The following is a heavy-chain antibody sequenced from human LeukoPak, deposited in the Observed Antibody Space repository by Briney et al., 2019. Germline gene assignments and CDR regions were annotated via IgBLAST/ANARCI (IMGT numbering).Heavy chain of an antibody. CDR1: GFPFSTYA. D-gene: IGHD5-18*01. Sequence: GGSLTLSCAASGFPFSTYAMSWVRQAPGKGLEWVSNISGSGGSTYYADSVKGRFTISRDNSKNTLYLQMNSLRAEDTAVYYCARVVDTHFDYWGQGTLVTVSS. V-gene: IGHV3-23*01. CDR2: ISGSGGST. J-gene: IGHJ4*02. CDR3: ARVVDTHFDY.